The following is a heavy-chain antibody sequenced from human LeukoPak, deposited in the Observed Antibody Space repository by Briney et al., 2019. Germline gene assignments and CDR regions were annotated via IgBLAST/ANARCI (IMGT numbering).Heavy chain of an antibody. CDR3: GRGYRSSSYDY. J-gene: IGHJ4*02. Sequence: KISCQGSGYSFTSYWIGWVRQAPGQGLEWMGRIIPILGIANYAQKFQGRVTITADKSTSTAYMELSSLRSEDTAVYYCGRGYRSSSYDYWGQGTLVTVSS. CDR2: IIPILGIA. CDR1: GYSFTSYW. D-gene: IGHD6-6*01. V-gene: IGHV1-69*04.